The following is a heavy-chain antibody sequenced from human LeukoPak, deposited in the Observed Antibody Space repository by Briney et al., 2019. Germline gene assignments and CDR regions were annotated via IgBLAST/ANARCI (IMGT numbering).Heavy chain of an antibody. CDR1: GYTFTGYY. CDR2: INPNSGGT. D-gene: IGHD1-26*01. J-gene: IGHJ4*02. V-gene: IGHV1-2*02. Sequence: ASVKVSCKASGYTFTGYYMHWARQAPGQGLEWMGWINPNSGGTNYAQKFQGRVTMTRDTSISTAYMELSRLRSDDTAVYYCANVRVGATTEDLDYWGQGTLVTVSS. CDR3: ANVRVGATTEDLDY.